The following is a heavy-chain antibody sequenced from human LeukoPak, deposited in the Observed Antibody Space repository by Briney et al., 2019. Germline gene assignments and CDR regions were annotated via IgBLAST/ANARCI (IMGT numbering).Heavy chain of an antibody. J-gene: IGHJ4*02. CDR2: ISWNSGSI. V-gene: IGHV3-9*03. Sequence: GRSLRLSCAASGFTFDDYAMHWVRQAPGKGLEWVSGISWNSGSIGYADSVKGRFTISRDNAKNSLYLQMNSLRAEDMALYYCAKGRYYDILTGYLDYWGQGTLVTVSS. CDR1: GFTFDDYA. D-gene: IGHD3-9*01. CDR3: AKGRYYDILTGYLDY.